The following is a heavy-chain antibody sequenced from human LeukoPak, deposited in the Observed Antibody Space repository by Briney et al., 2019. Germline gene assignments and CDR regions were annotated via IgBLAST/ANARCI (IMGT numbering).Heavy chain of an antibody. J-gene: IGHJ4*02. V-gene: IGHV4-59*01. CDR2: VYYSGST. CDR3: ARDPAVWGSYRHFDY. CDR1: GGSISTYY. D-gene: IGHD3-16*02. Sequence: NPSETLSPTCPVAGGSISTYYWSWIRQPPGKRLEWIGNVYYSGSTNYNPSLTSRVTISVDTSKSQFSLRLTSVTAADTAVYYCARDPAVWGSYRHFDYWGQGTLVTVSS.